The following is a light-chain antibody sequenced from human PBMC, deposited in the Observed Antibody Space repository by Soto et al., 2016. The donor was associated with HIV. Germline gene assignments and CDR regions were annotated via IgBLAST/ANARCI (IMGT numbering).Light chain of an antibody. J-gene: IGLJ3*02. CDR2: DDS. Sequence: SYELTQPPSVSVAPGKTARITCGGNNIGSRSVHWCQQKPGQAPVLVVYDDSDRPSGIPERFSGSNSGNTATLTITRVEAGDEADYYCQVWDSSSDHRVFGRGTKLTVL. CDR1: NIGSRS. CDR3: QVWDSSSDHRV. V-gene: IGLV3-21*03.